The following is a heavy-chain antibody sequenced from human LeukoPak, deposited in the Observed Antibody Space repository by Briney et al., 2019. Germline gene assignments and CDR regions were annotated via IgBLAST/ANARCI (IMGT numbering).Heavy chain of an antibody. CDR1: GFTFSSYW. V-gene: IGHV3-7*01. CDR3: ARGFHSYGYEPPDY. J-gene: IGHJ4*02. D-gene: IGHD5-18*01. CDR2: IKQDGSEK. Sequence: GGSLRLSCAASGFTFSSYWMSWVRQAPGKGLEWVANIKQDGSEKYYVDSVKGRFTISRDNSKNTLYLQMNSLRAEDTAVYYCARGFHSYGYEPPDYWGQGTLVTVSS.